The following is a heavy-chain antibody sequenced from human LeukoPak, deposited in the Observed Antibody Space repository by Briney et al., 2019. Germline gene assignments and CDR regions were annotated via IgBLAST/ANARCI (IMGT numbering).Heavy chain of an antibody. D-gene: IGHD6-13*01. Sequence: GRSLRLSCTASGFTFGDYAMSWVRQAPGKGLEWVSSITSSSSYIYYADPVKGRFTISRDNAKNSLYLEMSSLRAEDTAVYYCARGGSSEIDYWGQGTLVTVSS. CDR2: ITSSSSYI. CDR1: GFTFGDYA. V-gene: IGHV3-21*01. J-gene: IGHJ4*02. CDR3: ARGGSSEIDY.